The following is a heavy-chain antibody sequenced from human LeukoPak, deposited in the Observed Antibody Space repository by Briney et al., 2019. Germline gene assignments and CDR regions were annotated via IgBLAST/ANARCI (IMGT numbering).Heavy chain of an antibody. Sequence: GGSLRLSCAASGFTFGDYYMSWIRQAPGKGLEWVSYISSSGSTIYYADSVKGRFTISRDNSKNTLFLQMNSLRAEDTAVFYCANWGSGSQYWGQGTLVTVSS. D-gene: IGHD7-27*01. J-gene: IGHJ4*02. CDR2: ISSSGSTI. CDR3: ANWGSGSQY. CDR1: GFTFGDYY. V-gene: IGHV3-11*04.